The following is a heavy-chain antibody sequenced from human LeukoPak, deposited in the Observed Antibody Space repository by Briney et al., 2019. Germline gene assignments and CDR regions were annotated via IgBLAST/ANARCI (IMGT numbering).Heavy chain of an antibody. CDR1: GFTFSSYG. CDR3: ARDLGIYGSGSYSGLGY. J-gene: IGHJ4*02. D-gene: IGHD3-10*01. Sequence: GGSLRLSFAASGFTFSSYGMHWVRQAPGKGLEWVAVIWYDGSNKYYADSVKGRFTISRDNSKNTLYLQMNSLRAEDTAVYYCARDLGIYGSGSYSGLGYWGQGTLVTVSS. V-gene: IGHV3-33*01. CDR2: IWYDGSNK.